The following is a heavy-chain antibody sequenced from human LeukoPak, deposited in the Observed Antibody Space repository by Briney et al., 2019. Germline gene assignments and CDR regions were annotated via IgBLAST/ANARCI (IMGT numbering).Heavy chain of an antibody. J-gene: IGHJ6*03. V-gene: IGHV4-4*07. D-gene: IGHD1-26*01. CDR2: IYTSGST. CDR3: ARVLSTGSYYYYYYMDV. Sequence: SETLSLTCTVSGGSISSYYWSWIRQPAGKGLEWIGRIYTSGSTNYNPSLKSRVTMSVDTSKNQFSLKLSSVTAADTAVYYCARVLSTGSYYYYYYMDVWGKGTTVTVSS. CDR1: GGSISSYY.